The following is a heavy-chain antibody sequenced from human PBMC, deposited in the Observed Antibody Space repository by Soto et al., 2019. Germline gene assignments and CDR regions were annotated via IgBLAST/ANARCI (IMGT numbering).Heavy chain of an antibody. J-gene: IGHJ4*02. Sequence: EVPLLESGGGLVQPGGALRLSCAASGFSFSSHAMSWVRQAPGKGLEWVSSISAGADGAYYADSVKGRFTISRANSNNTLYLQMNSVRAEDTAVYFCARDLWWYLHWGQGTLVTVSS. CDR1: GFSFSSHA. CDR2: ISAGADGA. CDR3: ARDLWWYLH. V-gene: IGHV3-23*01. D-gene: IGHD2-15*01.